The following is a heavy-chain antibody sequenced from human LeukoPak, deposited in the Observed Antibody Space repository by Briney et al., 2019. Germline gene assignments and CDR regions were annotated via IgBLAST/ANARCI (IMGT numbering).Heavy chain of an antibody. J-gene: IGHJ6*03. CDR3: AKDRQGFGFGEQLDYCYMDV. D-gene: IGHD3-10*01. CDR2: MSGSGGST. V-gene: IGHV3-23*01. Sequence: GGSLRLSCVASEFTFSGYAMSWVRQVPGKGLEWVSVMSGSGGSTYYADSVKGRFTISRDNSKNTLYLQINSLRAEDTAVYYCAKDRQGFGFGEQLDYCYMDVWGKGTTVTVPS. CDR1: EFTFSGYA.